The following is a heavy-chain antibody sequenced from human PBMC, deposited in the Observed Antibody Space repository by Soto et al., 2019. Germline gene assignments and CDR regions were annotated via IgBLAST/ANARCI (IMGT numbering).Heavy chain of an antibody. CDR1: GFTFSDSA. D-gene: IGHD3-16*02. Sequence: EVQLVESGEGLVQPGGSLKLSCAASGFTFSDSAMHWVRHASGKGLEWVGRIRSKGNNYATRYAASVKGRFTISRDDSKNTAYLQMNSLKTEDTAVYYCIRFSRSLSWYFDLWGRGTLVTVSS. J-gene: IGHJ2*01. CDR3: IRFSRSLSWYFDL. CDR2: IRSKGNNYAT. V-gene: IGHV3-73*02.